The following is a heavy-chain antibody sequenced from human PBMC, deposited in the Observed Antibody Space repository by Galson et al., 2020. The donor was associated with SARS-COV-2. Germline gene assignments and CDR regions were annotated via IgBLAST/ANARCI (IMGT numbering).Heavy chain of an antibody. D-gene: IGHD1-26*01. J-gene: IGHJ6*02. CDR3: ARIRVDGALGHYYYYGMDV. Sequence: SGPTLVKPTQTLTLTCTFSGFSLSTSGMCVSWIRQPPGKALEWLALIDWDDDKYYSTSLKTRLTISKDTSKNQVVLTMTNMDPVDTATYYCARIRVDGALGHYYYYGMDVWGQGTTVTVSS. V-gene: IGHV2-70*01. CDR2: IDWDDDK. CDR1: GFSLSTSGMC.